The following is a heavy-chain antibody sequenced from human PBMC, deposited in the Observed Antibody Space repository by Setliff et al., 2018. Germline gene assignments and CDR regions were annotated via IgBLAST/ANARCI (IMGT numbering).Heavy chain of an antibody. V-gene: IGHV4-39*01. CDR1: GASINSGTYY. J-gene: IGHJ4*02. CDR2: IHYSGTT. D-gene: IGHD1-26*01. CDR3: ARTGTYRYFDY. Sequence: TSETLSLTCTVSGASINSGTYYWAWIRQPPGKGLEWIGRIHYSGTTYYNASLKSRVTMSVGTSKNQFSLNLSSVTAADTAVYYCARTGTYRYFDYWGQGALVTVSS.